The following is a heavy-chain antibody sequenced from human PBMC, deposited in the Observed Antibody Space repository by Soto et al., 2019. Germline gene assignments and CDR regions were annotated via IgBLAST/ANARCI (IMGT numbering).Heavy chain of an antibody. CDR1: GFTFGDYA. CDR3: TRVGYDFWSGYSVNWFDP. J-gene: IGHJ5*02. CDR2: IRSKAYGGTT. V-gene: IGHV3-49*05. D-gene: IGHD3-3*01. Sequence: EVQLVESGGGLVKPGRSLRLSCTASGFTFGDYAMSWLRQAPGKGLEWVGFIRSKAYGGTTEYAASVKGRFTISRDDSKSIAYLQMNSLKTEDTAVYYCTRVGYDFWSGYSVNWFDPWGQGTLVTVSS.